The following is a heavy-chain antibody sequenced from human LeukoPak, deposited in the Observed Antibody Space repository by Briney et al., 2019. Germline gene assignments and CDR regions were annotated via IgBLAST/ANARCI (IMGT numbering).Heavy chain of an antibody. CDR3: ARSLHWWGEPLKYQD. J-gene: IGHJ4*02. CDR2: IYPGDSEA. Sequence: GESLKISCKGSGYTFSSYWIGWVRQMPGKGLEWMGVIYPGDSEARYNPSFQGRVTFSADKSIGTAYLQWSSLKASDTAMYYCARSLHWWGEPLKYQDWGQGTLLTVSS. V-gene: IGHV5-51*01. D-gene: IGHD2-8*02. CDR1: GYTFSSYW.